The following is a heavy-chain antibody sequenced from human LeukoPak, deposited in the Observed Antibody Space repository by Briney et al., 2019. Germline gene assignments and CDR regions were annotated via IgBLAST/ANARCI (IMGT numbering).Heavy chain of an antibody. D-gene: IGHD1-26*01. J-gene: IGHJ5*02. CDR2: ISGSGYST. V-gene: IGHV3-23*01. Sequence: GGSLRLSCGASGFTFSNYAMYWVRQAPGKGLEWISAISGSGYSTYYADSMKGRFTISRDNSKNTLYLQMNSLRAEDTAVYYCAKSGATSTSWCDHWGQGALVTVSS. CDR1: GFTFSNYA. CDR3: AKSGATSTSWCDH.